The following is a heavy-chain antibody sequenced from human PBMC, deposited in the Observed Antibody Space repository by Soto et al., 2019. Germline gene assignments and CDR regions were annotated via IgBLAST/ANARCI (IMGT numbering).Heavy chain of an antibody. CDR2: TFFGSKWSI. V-gene: IGHV6-1*01. CDR3: ARVLGAAENCGMDV. Sequence: KQSQTLSLTCVISGDSVSSPRAAWNWIRQSPSRGLEWLGRTFFGSKWSIDYAVSMRGRISINPDTSKNQISLQVNSVTPEDTAVYYCARVLGAAENCGMDVWGQGTTVTVSS. CDR1: GDSVSSPRAA. D-gene: IGHD2-15*01. J-gene: IGHJ6*02.